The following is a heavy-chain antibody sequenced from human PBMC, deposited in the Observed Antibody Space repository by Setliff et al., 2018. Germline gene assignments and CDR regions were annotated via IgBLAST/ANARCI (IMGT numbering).Heavy chain of an antibody. CDR2: ISGGGINT. J-gene: IGHJ4*02. CDR1: GFTFSNYA. D-gene: IGHD3-9*01. CDR3: AKDISRTGYYYFDY. V-gene: IGHV3-23*01. Sequence: GGSLRLSCVASGFTFSNYAINWVRQAPGQGLEWASGISGGGINTDYADSVKGRFTISRDNAKDTLYLQMNSLRAEDTAVYYCAKDISRTGYYYFDYWGRGTLVTVSS.